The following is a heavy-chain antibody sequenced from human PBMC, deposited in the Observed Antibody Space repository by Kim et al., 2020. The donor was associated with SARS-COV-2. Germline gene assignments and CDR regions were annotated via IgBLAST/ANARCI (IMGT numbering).Heavy chain of an antibody. CDR2: FDPEDGET. Sequence: ASVKVSCKVSGYTLTELSMHWVRQAPGKGLEWMGGFDPEDGETIYAQKFQGRVTMTEDTSTETAYMELSSLRSEDTAVYYCATIVLTTVTEFDYWGQGTLVTVSS. CDR3: ATIVLTTVTEFDY. CDR1: GYTLTELS. J-gene: IGHJ4*02. D-gene: IGHD4-17*01. V-gene: IGHV1-24*01.